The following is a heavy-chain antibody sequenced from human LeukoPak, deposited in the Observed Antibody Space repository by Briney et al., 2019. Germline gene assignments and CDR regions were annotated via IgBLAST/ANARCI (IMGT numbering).Heavy chain of an antibody. J-gene: IGHJ5*02. CDR3: ARGRGYCSGGSCFNWFDP. V-gene: IGHV4-59*01. Sequence: GSLRLSCEASGFTFSTYGMHWIRQPPGKGLEWIGYIYYSGSTNYNPSLKSRVTISVDTSKNQFSLKLSSVTAADTAVYYCARGRGYCSGGSCFNWFDPWGQGTLVTVSS. D-gene: IGHD2-15*01. CDR2: IYYSGST. CDR1: GFTFSTYG.